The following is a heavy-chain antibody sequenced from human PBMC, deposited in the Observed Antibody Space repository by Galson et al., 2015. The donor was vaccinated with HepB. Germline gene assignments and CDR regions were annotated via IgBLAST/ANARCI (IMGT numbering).Heavy chain of an antibody. D-gene: IGHD3-10*01. Sequence: SLRLSCAASGFTVSSNYMSWVRQAPGKGLEWVSVIYSGGSTYYADSVKGRFAISRDNSKNTLYLQMNSLRAEDTAVYHCARMGPYGSGSSTPYYYYYGMDVWGQGTTVTVSS. J-gene: IGHJ6*02. CDR1: GFTVSSNY. CDR2: IYSGGST. V-gene: IGHV3-53*01. CDR3: ARMGPYGSGSSTPYYYYYGMDV.